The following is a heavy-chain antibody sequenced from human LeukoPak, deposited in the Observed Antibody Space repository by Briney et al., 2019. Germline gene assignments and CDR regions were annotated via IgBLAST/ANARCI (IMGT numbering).Heavy chain of an antibody. CDR2: IYYSGST. D-gene: IGHD1-7*01. CDR3: ARGPVGGTTYNDGDAFDI. J-gene: IGHJ3*02. CDR1: GGSISRYY. Sequence: SETLSLTCTVSGGSISRYYWSWIRQPPGKGLEWIGYIYYSGSTNYNPSLKSRVTISVDTSKNQFSLKLSSVTAADTAAYYCARGPVGGTTYNDGDAFDIWGQGTMVTVSS. V-gene: IGHV4-59*01.